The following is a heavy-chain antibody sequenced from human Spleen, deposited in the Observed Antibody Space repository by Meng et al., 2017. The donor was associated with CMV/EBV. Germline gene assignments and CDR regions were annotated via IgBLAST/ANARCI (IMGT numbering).Heavy chain of an antibody. J-gene: IGHJ4*02. CDR2: ISPDNGKT. CDR1: GYTFTRNG. CDR3: ARESRGRAYYFDY. D-gene: IGHD2-15*01. V-gene: IGHV1-18*04. Sequence: ASVKVSCKASGYTFTRNGISWVRQAPGQGLEWMGLISPDNGKTNYARRFQGRVTMTADTSTSTTYLEWRSLRSDDTAVYYCARESRGRAYYFDYWGQGTPVTVSS.